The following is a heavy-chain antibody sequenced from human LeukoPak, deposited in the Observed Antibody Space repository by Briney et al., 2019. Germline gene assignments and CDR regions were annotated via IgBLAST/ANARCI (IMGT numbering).Heavy chain of an antibody. J-gene: IGHJ3*02. D-gene: IGHD6-19*01. CDR2: IIPIFGTA. Sequence: ASVKVSCKASGGTFSSYAISWVRQAPGQGLEWMGGIIPIFGTANYAQKFQGRVTITADKSTSTAYMELSSLRSEDTAVYYCAKDPLGVAGIRNAFDIWGQGTMVTVSS. CDR3: AKDPLGVAGIRNAFDI. V-gene: IGHV1-69*06. CDR1: GGTFSSYA.